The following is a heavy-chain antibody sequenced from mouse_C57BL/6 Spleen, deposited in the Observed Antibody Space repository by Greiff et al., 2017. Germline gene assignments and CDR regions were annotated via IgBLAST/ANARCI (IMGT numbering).Heavy chain of an antibody. V-gene: IGHV1-53*01. CDR3: AREGLFITTVVGDWYFDV. J-gene: IGHJ1*03. CDR1: GYTFTSYW. D-gene: IGHD1-1*01. Sequence: QVQLQQPGTELVKPGASVKLSWKASGYTFTSYWMHWVKQRPGQGLEWIGNINPSNGGTNYNEKFKSKATLTVDKSSSTAYMQLSSLTSEDSAVYYCAREGLFITTVVGDWYFDVWGTGTTVTVSS. CDR2: INPSNGGT.